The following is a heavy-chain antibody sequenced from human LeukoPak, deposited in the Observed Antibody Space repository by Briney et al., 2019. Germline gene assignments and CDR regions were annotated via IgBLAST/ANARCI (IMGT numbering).Heavy chain of an antibody. CDR1: GFTFSSYG. CDR3: ARDSAHKYYYDSSGYGWFDP. V-gene: IGHV3-30*03. J-gene: IGHJ5*02. CDR2: IIYDGSNK. Sequence: GRSLRLSCAASGFTFSSYGMHWVRQAPGRGLEWVAVIIYDGSNKYYADSVKGRFTISRDNSKNTLYLQMNSLRAEDTAVYYCARDSAHKYYYDSSGYGWFDPWGQGTLVTVSS. D-gene: IGHD3-22*01.